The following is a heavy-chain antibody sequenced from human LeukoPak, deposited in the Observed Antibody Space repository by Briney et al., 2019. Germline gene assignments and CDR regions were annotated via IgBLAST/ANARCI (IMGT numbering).Heavy chain of an antibody. Sequence: ASVKVSCKASGYTFTNYGISWVRQAPGQGLEWMGWISAYNGHTKYAQKFQGRVTMTRDMSTSTVYMELSSLRSEDTAVYYCARVFMVRGVKDSWFDPWGQGTLVTVSS. V-gene: IGHV1-18*01. D-gene: IGHD3-10*01. CDR2: ISAYNGHT. CDR3: ARVFMVRGVKDSWFDP. CDR1: GYTFTNYG. J-gene: IGHJ5*02.